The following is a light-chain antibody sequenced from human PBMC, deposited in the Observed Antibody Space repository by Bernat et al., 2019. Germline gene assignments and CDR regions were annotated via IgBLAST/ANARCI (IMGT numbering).Light chain of an antibody. CDR3: NSRDSSGKHLGG. Sequence: SSELTQDPAVSVALGQTVRITCQGDSLRSYYASWYQQKPGQAPVLVIYGQNNRPSGIPDRFSGSSSGNTASLTITGTQAEDEAEYYCNSRDSSGKHLGGFGGGTKLTVL. CDR1: SLRSYY. J-gene: IGLJ2*01. V-gene: IGLV3-19*01. CDR2: GQN.